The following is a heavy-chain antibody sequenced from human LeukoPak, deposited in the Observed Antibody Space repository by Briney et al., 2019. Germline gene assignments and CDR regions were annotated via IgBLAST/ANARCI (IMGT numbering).Heavy chain of an antibody. Sequence: GGSLRLSCAASGFTFSSYAMSWVRQAPGKGLEWVSYITYSGDSAYYADSVKGRFTISRDNSKNTLYLQMSSLRAEDTAVYYCAKKSSLTGCWNWFDPWGQGTLVTVSS. D-gene: IGHD3-9*01. CDR1: GFTFSSYA. J-gene: IGHJ5*02. CDR2: ITYSGDSA. V-gene: IGHV3-23*01. CDR3: AKKSSLTGCWNWFDP.